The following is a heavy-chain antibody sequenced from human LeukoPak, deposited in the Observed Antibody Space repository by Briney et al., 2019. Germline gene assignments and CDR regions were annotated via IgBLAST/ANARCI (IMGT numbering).Heavy chain of an antibody. D-gene: IGHD3-10*01. CDR1: GGTFSSYA. CDR3: ARLVPYGSGSYPDY. Sequence: ASVKVSCKASGGTFSSYAISWVRQAPGQGLEWMGGIIPIFGTANYAQKLQGRVTMTTDTSTSTAYMELRSLRSDDTAVYYCARLVPYGSGSYPDYWGQGTLVTVSS. CDR2: IIPIFGTA. J-gene: IGHJ4*02. V-gene: IGHV1-69*05.